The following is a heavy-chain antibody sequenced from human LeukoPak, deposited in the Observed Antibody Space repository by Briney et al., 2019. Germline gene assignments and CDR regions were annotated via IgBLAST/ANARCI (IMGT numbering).Heavy chain of an antibody. V-gene: IGHV3-23*01. J-gene: IGHJ4*02. Sequence: PGGSLRLSCAASGFTFSSYAMSWVRQAPGKGLEWVSAISGSGGSTYYADSVKGRFTISRDNSKNTLYLQMNSLRAEDTAVYYCAKATYDFWSGYYPVYFDYWGQGTLVTVSS. CDR1: GFTFSSYA. CDR3: AKATYDFWSGYYPVYFDY. CDR2: ISGSGGST. D-gene: IGHD3-3*01.